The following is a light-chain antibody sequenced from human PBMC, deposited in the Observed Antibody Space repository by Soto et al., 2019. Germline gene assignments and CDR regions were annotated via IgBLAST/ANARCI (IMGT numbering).Light chain of an antibody. V-gene: IGKV3-20*01. CDR1: QSVSNNY. CDR2: GAS. Sequence: EIVLTQSPGTLSLSPGERAPLSCRASQSVSNNYLAWYQQKPGQAPRLIIYGASTRATGIPDRFSGSGSGTDFTLTISRLEPEDSALYYCQQYGSSPTWTFCQGTNVDIK. J-gene: IGKJ1*01. CDR3: QQYGSSPTWT.